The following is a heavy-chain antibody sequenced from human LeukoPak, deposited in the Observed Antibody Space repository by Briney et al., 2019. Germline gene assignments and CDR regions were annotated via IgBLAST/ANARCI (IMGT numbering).Heavy chain of an antibody. CDR2: INGGGGRT. J-gene: IGHJ4*02. CDR3: ARGTIY. CDR1: GFNFNDYA. V-gene: IGHV3-43*02. Sequence: GGSLRLSCAPSGFNFNDYAMHWVRHAPGKGLEWVSLINGGGGRTYYADSVKGRFTISRDNSKNSLYLQMNSLRTEDTAFYYCARGTIYWGQGTLVTVSS.